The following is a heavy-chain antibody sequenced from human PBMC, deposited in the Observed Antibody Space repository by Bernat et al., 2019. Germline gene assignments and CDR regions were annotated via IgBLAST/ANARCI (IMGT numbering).Heavy chain of an antibody. D-gene: IGHD2-2*01. CDR2: INPNSGGT. Sequence: QVQLVQSGAEVKKPGASVKVSCKASGYTFTGYYMHWVRQAPGQGLEWMGRINPNSGGTNYAQKFQGRVTMTRDTSISTAYMGLSRLRSDDTAVYYCAREPRRKVVPAAPGQFDYWGQGTLVTVSS. J-gene: IGHJ4*02. V-gene: IGHV1-2*06. CDR1: GYTFTGYY. CDR3: AREPRRKVVPAAPGQFDY.